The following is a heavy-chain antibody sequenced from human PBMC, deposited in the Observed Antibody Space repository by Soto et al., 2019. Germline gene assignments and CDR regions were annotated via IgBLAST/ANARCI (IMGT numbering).Heavy chain of an antibody. CDR3: ARGGSGSYSAFDY. CDR1: AYSFTSYG. CDR2: ISGYNGHP. Sequence: QVQLVQSGVEVKKPGASVKVSCKASAYSFTSYGIDWVRQAPGQGLEWMGWISGYNGHPNYAQKLQCRVIMTTDTSTSTAYMELRSLRSDDTAVYYCARGGSGSYSAFDYWGQGTLVTVSS. D-gene: IGHD1-26*01. V-gene: IGHV1-18*01. J-gene: IGHJ4*02.